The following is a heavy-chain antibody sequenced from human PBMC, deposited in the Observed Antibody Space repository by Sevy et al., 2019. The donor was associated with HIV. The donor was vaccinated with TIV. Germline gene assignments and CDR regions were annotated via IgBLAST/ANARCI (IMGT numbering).Heavy chain of an antibody. V-gene: IGHV1-2*04. CDR1: GYTFTVYY. CDR3: ARDRRATSYYYDSSGGPDASDI. D-gene: IGHD3-22*01. J-gene: IGHJ3*02. CDR2: INPNSGGT. Sequence: ASVKVSCKASGYTFTVYYMHWVRQAPGQGLEWMGWINPNSGGTNYPQKFQGWVTMTRDTSISTAYMELSRLRSDDTAVYYCARDRRATSYYYDSSGGPDASDIWGQGTMVTVSS.